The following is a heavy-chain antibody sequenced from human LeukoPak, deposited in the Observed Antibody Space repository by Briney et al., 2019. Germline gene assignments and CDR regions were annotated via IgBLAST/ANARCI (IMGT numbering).Heavy chain of an antibody. CDR1: GYRLSDYY. CDR3: ARVRGKSCDY. CDR2: IRGDTGDT. D-gene: IGHD2-15*01. Sequence: ASVTVSCKTSGYRLSDYYMHWVRQAPGQGLEWMGWIRGDTGDTDSPQKFQGRVTMTRGTSTNTAYMELSRLRYDDTAMYFCARVRGKSCDYWGQGTLVTVSS. V-gene: IGHV1-2*02. J-gene: IGHJ4*02.